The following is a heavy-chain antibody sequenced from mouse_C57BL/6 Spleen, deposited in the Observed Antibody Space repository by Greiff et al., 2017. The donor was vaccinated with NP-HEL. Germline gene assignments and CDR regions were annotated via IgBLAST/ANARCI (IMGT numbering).Heavy chain of an antibody. J-gene: IGHJ1*03. Sequence: SGSELRSPGSSVKLSCKDFDSEVFPIAYMSWVRQKPGHGFEWIGGILPSIGRTIYGEKFEDKATLDADTLSNTAYLELNSLTSEDSAIYYCARNLLYSNYPYWYFDVWGTGTTVTVSS. V-gene: IGHV15-2*01. CDR3: ARNLLYSNYPYWYFDV. CDR2: ILPSIGRT. CDR1: DSEVFPIAY. D-gene: IGHD2-5*01.